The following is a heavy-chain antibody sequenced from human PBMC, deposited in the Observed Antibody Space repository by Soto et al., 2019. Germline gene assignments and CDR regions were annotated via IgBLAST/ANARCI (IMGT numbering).Heavy chain of an antibody. CDR3: ARGLKIRHDAFDL. D-gene: IGHD3-22*01. Sequence: GGSLRLSCAPSGFTVRNNYMNWVRQAPGKGLEWVSIIYSDGSTYYADYVKGRFTISRDNSKNTLYLQMDSLRAEDTAVYFCARGLKIRHDAFDLWGPGTMVTVSS. CDR2: IYSDGST. V-gene: IGHV3-53*01. CDR1: GFTVRNNY. J-gene: IGHJ3*01.